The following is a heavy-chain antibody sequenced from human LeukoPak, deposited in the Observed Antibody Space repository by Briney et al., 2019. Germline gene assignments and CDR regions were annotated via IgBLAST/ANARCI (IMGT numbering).Heavy chain of an antibody. V-gene: IGHV4-61*02. J-gene: IGHJ4*02. CDR3: AGLSVTTYYFDY. D-gene: IGHD4-17*01. Sequence: SETLSLTCTDSGGSISSGSYYWSWIRQPAGKGLEWIGRIYTSGSTNYNPSLKSRVTISVDTSKNQFSLKLSSVTAADTAVYYCAGLSVTTYYFDYWGQGTLVTVSS. CDR2: IYTSGST. CDR1: GGSISSGSYY.